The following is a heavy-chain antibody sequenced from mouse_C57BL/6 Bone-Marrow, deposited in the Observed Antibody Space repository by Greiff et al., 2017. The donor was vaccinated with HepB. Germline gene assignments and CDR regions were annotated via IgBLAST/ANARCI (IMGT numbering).Heavy chain of an antibody. Sequence: EVKLVESEGGLVQPGSSMKLSCTASGFTFSDYYMAWVRQVPEKGLEWVANINYDGSSTYYLDSLKSRFIISRDNAKNILYLQMSSLKSEDTATYYCARDPVLLRYHNWYFDVWGTGTTVTVSS. CDR1: GFTFSDYY. J-gene: IGHJ1*03. D-gene: IGHD1-1*01. CDR2: INYDGSST. CDR3: ARDPVLLRYHNWYFDV. V-gene: IGHV5-16*01.